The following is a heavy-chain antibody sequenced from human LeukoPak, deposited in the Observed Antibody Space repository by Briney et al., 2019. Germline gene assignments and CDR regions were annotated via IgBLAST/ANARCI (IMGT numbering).Heavy chain of an antibody. Sequence: SETLSLTCAVYGGSFSGYYWSWIRQPPGKGLEWIGEINHSGSTNYNPSLKSRVTISADTSKNRFSLKLSSVTAADTAVYYCARAKAYDYVWGSYRSCFDYWGQGTLVTVSS. CDR1: GGSFSGYY. J-gene: IGHJ4*02. CDR2: INHSGST. D-gene: IGHD3-16*02. V-gene: IGHV4-34*01. CDR3: ARAKAYDYVWGSYRSCFDY.